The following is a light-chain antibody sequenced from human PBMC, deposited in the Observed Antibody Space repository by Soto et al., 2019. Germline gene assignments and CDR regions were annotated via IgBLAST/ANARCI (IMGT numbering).Light chain of an antibody. Sequence: EIVLTQSPGTLSLSPGERATLSCRASQSVSSSYLAWYQQKPGQAPRLLIYGVSSRATGIPDRFSGSGSGTYFTLTISRLETEDSTVYYCLPHGSSPYTFGQGTKLEIQ. J-gene: IGKJ2*01. CDR1: QSVSSSY. V-gene: IGKV3-20*01. CDR2: GVS. CDR3: LPHGSSPYT.